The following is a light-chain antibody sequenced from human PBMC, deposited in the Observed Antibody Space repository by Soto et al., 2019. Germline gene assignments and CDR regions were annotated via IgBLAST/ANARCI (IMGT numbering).Light chain of an antibody. CDR2: EVT. V-gene: IGLV2-14*01. CDR3: SSYSSAIAFV. CDR1: SSDIGAYNY. Sequence: QSALTQPASVSGSPGQSITISCTETSSDIGAYNYVSWYQQHPGKAPKLMIYEVTNRPSGISNRFSGSRSGNTASLSISGLQAEDEADYYCSSYSSAIAFVFGTGTKLTVL. J-gene: IGLJ1*01.